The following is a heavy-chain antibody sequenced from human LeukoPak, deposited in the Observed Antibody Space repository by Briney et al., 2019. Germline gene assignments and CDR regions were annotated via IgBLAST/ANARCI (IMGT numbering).Heavy chain of an antibody. CDR1: GGTFSSYA. Sequence: SVKVSCKASGGTFSSYAISWVRQAPGQGLEWMGGIIPIFGTANYAQKFQGRVTITADESTSTAYMELSSLRSEDTAVYYCARRSDYYYDSSGVGTYYFDYWGQGTLVTVSS. CDR2: IIPIFGTA. CDR3: ARRSDYYYDSSGVGTYYFDY. V-gene: IGHV1-69*01. J-gene: IGHJ4*02. D-gene: IGHD3-22*01.